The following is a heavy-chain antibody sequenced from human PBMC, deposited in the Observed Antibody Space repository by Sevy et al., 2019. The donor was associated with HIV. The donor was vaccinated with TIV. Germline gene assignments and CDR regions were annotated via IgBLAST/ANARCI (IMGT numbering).Heavy chain of an antibody. CDR1: GFTFSHAW. CDR3: STDPIIVLLVTDGMDV. CDR2: IKSKPDCGTT. Sequence: GGSLRLSCAASGFTFSHAWMSWVRQAPGKGLEWVDRIKSKPDCGTTDYAAPVKGRFTISRDDSKNTLFLQMNSLKTEDTAVYYCSTDPIIVLLVTDGMDVWGQGTTVTVSS. V-gene: IGHV3-15*01. J-gene: IGHJ6*02. D-gene: IGHD2-8*02.